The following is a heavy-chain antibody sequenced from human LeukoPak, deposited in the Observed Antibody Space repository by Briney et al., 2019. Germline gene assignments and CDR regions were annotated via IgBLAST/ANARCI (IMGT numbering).Heavy chain of an antibody. CDR2: ISGRDGPT. CDR3: ARGRTGAAADTWFDF. D-gene: IGHD6-13*01. CDR1: GFDFNSYS. Sequence: GDSLRLSCAASGFDFNSYSITWVRQTPGTGLAWVCSISGRDGPTYFGDSVKGRFTISRGSSKRSVTLQTNGLTADDTAVYFCARGRTGAAADTWFDFWGQGTLVTVSS. J-gene: IGHJ4*02. V-gene: IGHV3-23*01.